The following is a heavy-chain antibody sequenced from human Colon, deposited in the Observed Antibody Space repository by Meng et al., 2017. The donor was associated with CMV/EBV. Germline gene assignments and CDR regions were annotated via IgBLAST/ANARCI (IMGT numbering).Heavy chain of an antibody. V-gene: IGHV3-30-3*01. CDR3: ARIRSYSGSGIYSRDGFDI. D-gene: IGHD3-10*01. CDR1: GFSFNAYI. Sequence: GESLKISCAASGFSFNAYIVHWVRQAPDKGLEWVATISSDISKTYYTDSVKGRFTISRDNSRSTLYLQMNSLRLEDTAVYYCARIRSYSGSGIYSRDGFDIWGQGTMVTVSS. CDR2: ISSDISKT. J-gene: IGHJ3*02.